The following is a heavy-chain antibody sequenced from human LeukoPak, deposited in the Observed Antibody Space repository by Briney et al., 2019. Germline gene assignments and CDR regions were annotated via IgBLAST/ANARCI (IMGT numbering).Heavy chain of an antibody. CDR2: IYYSGST. D-gene: IGHD6-19*01. Sequence: SETLSLTCTVSGGSISSSSYYWGWIRQPPGKGLEWIGSIYYSGSTYYNPSLKSRVTISVDTSKNQFSLKLSSVTAADTAVYYCARERSSGWYGGYFDYWGQGTLVTVSS. CDR3: ARERSSGWYGGYFDY. V-gene: IGHV4-39*07. CDR1: GGSISSSSYY. J-gene: IGHJ4*02.